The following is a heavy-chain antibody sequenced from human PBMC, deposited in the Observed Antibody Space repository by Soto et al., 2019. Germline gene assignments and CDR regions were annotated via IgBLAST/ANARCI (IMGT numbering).Heavy chain of an antibody. Sequence: SETLSLTCAVYGGSLSGYYWSWIRQPPGKGLEWIGEINHSGSTNYNPSLKSRVTISVDTSKNQFSLKLSSVTAADTAVYYCARGRITIFGVAKGNVSWFDPWGQGTLVTVSS. J-gene: IGHJ5*02. CDR1: GGSLSGYY. D-gene: IGHD3-3*01. CDR2: INHSGST. V-gene: IGHV4-34*01. CDR3: ARGRITIFGVAKGNVSWFDP.